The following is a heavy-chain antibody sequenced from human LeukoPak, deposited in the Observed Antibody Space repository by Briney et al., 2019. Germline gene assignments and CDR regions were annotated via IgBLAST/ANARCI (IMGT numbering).Heavy chain of an antibody. CDR2: ISYDGSNK. CDR3: ADLGAFDI. CDR1: GFTFSSYG. V-gene: IGHV3-30*03. J-gene: IGHJ3*02. Sequence: GGSLRLSCAASGFTFSSYGMHWVRQAPGKGLEWVAVISYDGSNKYYADSVKGRFTISRDNSKNTLYLQMNSLRAEDTAVYYCADLGAFDIWGQGTMVTVSS.